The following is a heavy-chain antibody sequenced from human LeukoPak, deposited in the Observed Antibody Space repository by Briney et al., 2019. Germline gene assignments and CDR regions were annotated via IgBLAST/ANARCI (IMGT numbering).Heavy chain of an antibody. CDR2: IKQDGSEK. CDR3: AREGGLRYYYDSSGYFSG. CDR1: GFTFSSYW. V-gene: IGHV3-7*01. Sequence: GGSLRLSCAASGFTFSSYWMSWVRQAPGKGLEWVANIKQDGSEKYYVDSVKGRFTISRDNAKNSLYLQMNSLRAEDTAVYYCAREGGLRYYYDSSGYFSGWGQGTLVTVSS. J-gene: IGHJ4*02. D-gene: IGHD3-22*01.